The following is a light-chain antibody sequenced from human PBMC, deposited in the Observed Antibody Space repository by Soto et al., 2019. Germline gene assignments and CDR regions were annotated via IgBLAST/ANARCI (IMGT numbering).Light chain of an antibody. V-gene: IGKV1-39*01. J-gene: IGKJ2*01. CDR2: GAT. CDR1: QSISSY. Sequence: DIQMTQSPSSLSASVGDRVTITCRASQSISSYLNWYQQKPGKAPKVLIYGATTLQSGVPSRFSGSGSGTDFTLTISSLQPEDFATYYCQQSYSTPLYTFCQGTKLEI. CDR3: QQSYSTPLYT.